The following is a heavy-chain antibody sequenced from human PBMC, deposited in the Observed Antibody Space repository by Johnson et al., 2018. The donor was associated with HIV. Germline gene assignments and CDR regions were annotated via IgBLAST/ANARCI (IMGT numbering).Heavy chain of an antibody. J-gene: IGHJ3*02. CDR1: GFTFSDYY. V-gene: IGHV3-11*04. CDR2: ISSSGSII. Sequence: QVQLVESGGGVVQPGRSLRLSCAASGFTFSDYYMSWIRQAPGKGLEWVSYISSSGSIIHYADPLKGRFTLSSDNAKNSLYLQMNSLRAEDTAVYYCAISGTGPDAFDIWGQGTMVTVSS. CDR3: AISGTGPDAFDI.